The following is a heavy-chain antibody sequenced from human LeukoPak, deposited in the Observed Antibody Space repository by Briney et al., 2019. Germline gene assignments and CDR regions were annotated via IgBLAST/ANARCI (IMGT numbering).Heavy chain of an antibody. Sequence: KPSETLSLTCTVSGGSISSYYWSWIRQPAGKGLEWIGRIYTSGSTNYNPSLKSRVTMSVDTSQNQFSLKLSSVTAADTAVYYCARDAPWYCSSTSCPVYWYFDLWGRGTLVTVSS. CDR1: GGSISSYY. J-gene: IGHJ2*01. D-gene: IGHD2-2*01. V-gene: IGHV4-4*07. CDR3: ARDAPWYCSSTSCPVYWYFDL. CDR2: IYTSGST.